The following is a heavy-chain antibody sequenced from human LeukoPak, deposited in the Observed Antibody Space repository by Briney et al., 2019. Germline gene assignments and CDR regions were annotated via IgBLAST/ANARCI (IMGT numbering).Heavy chain of an antibody. CDR2: INPNSGST. V-gene: IGHV1-2*02. Sequence: ASVKVSCKASGYTFTGYYMHWVRQAPGQGLEWMGCINPNSGSTNYAQKFKGRVTMTRDTSISTAFMDLSRLRSDDTAVYYCARRGNYGDYFDYWGQGTLVTVSS. CDR3: ARRGNYGDYFDY. CDR1: GYTFTGYY. J-gene: IGHJ4*02. D-gene: IGHD1-7*01.